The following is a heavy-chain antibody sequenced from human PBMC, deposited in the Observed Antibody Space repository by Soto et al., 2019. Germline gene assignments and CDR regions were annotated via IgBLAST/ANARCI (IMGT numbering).Heavy chain of an antibody. V-gene: IGHV4-30-4*01. CDR2: IYYSVRT. J-gene: IGHJ4*02. D-gene: IGHD6-19*01. Sequence: SETLSLTCTVSGDSINNGHSYGSWIRQPPGKGLEWIGYIYYSVRTSYNPSLKSRVSISGDTSKNQFSLKLSSVTAADTAVYYCARPGAGGYFDYWGQGALVTVSS. CDR3: ARPGAGGYFDY. CDR1: GDSINNGHSY.